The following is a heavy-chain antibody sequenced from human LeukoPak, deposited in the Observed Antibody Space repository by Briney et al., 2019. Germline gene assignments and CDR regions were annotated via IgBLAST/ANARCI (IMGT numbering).Heavy chain of an antibody. J-gene: IGHJ4*02. CDR2: FDPEDGET. CDR3: ATVSTTVTTVYFDY. CDR1: GYTLTELS. D-gene: IGHD4-17*01. Sequence: ASVKVSCKVSGYTLTELSMHWVRQAPGKGLEWMGGFDPEDGETIYAQKFQGRVTMTEDTSTDTAYMELSSLRSEDTAVYYCATVSTTVTTVYFDYCGQGTLVTVSS. V-gene: IGHV1-24*01.